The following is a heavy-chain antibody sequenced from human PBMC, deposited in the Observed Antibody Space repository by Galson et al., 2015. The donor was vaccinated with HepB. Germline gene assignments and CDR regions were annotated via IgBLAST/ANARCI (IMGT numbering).Heavy chain of an antibody. Sequence: ETLSLTCAVSGGSFTGFYWSWIRQPPGKGLEWIGEITHSGIINYNPSLKSRVTISVDTSKNQFSLKLTSVTAADTAVYYFARADCSGGNCYSGWFFDLWGRGTLVTVSS. CDR2: ITHSGII. CDR3: ARADCSGGNCYSGWFFDL. J-gene: IGHJ2*01. D-gene: IGHD2-15*01. V-gene: IGHV4-34*01. CDR1: GGSFTGFY.